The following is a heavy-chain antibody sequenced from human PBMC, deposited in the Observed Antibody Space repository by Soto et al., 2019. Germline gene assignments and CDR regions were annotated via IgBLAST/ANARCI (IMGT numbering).Heavy chain of an antibody. J-gene: IGHJ6*02. Sequence: ASVKVSCKASGYTFTGYYMHWVRQAPGQGLEWMGWINPNSGGANYAQKFQGRVTMTRDTSISTAYMELSRLRSDDTAVYYCARGYSGYDYLGGMDVWGQGTTVTVSS. CDR3: ARGYSGYDYLGGMDV. V-gene: IGHV1-2*02. CDR2: INPNSGGA. CDR1: GYTFTGYY. D-gene: IGHD5-12*01.